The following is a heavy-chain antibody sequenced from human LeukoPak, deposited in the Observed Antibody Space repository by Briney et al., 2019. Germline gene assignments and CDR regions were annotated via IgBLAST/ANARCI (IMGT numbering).Heavy chain of an antibody. CDR3: ALSGGSYSWFDP. J-gene: IGHJ5*02. CDR1: GGSISSYY. Sequence: SETLSLTCTVSGGSISSYYWSWIRQPPGKGLEWIGYIYYSGSTNYNPSFKSRVTISVDTSKNQFSLKLSSVTAADTAVYYCALSGGSYSWFDPWGQGTLVTVSS. V-gene: IGHV4-59*08. CDR2: IYYSGST. D-gene: IGHD1-26*01.